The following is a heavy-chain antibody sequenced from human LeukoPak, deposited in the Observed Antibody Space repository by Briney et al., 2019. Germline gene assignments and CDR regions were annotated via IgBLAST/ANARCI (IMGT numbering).Heavy chain of an antibody. CDR2: IYYSGST. CDR3: AGHIVVVPAYYYYGMDV. D-gene: IGHD2-2*01. J-gene: IGHJ6*02. CDR1: GGSISSYY. V-gene: IGHV4-59*08. Sequence: NSSETLSLTCTVSGGSISSYYWSWIRQPPGKGLEWIGYIYYSGSTNYNPSLKSRVTISVDTSKNQFSLKLSSVTAADTAVYYCAGHIVVVPAYYYYGMDVWGQGTTVTVPS.